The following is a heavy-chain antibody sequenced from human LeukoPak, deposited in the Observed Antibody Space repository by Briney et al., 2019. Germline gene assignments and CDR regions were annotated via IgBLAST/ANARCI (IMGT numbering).Heavy chain of an antibody. D-gene: IGHD2-2*01. CDR1: GFTFSDYY. Sequence: GGSLRLSCTVSGFTFSDYYMSWVRQAPGKGLEWVASIQSNGNEKYSSDSLKGRFTISRDNSKNTLYLQMNTVRPEGTAEFYCARGVTSWGQGPYHLYYWGQGILITVSS. J-gene: IGHJ4*02. CDR2: IQSNGNEK. V-gene: IGHV3-30*02. CDR3: ARGVTSWGQGPYHLYY.